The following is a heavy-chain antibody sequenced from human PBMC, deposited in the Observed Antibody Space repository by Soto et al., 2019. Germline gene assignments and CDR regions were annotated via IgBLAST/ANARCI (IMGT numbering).Heavy chain of an antibody. CDR3: ASYYSAEHHAFDI. CDR2: IYYSGST. J-gene: IGHJ3*02. D-gene: IGHD3-22*01. Sequence: QVQLQESGPGLVKPSQTLSLTCTVSGGSISSGDYYWSWIRQPPGKGLEWIGYIYYSGSTYYNPSLMSRVTISVDTSTNQFSLMLSSVTAADTAVYYCASYYSAEHHAFDIWGQGTMVTVSS. CDR1: GGSISSGDYY. V-gene: IGHV4-30-4*01.